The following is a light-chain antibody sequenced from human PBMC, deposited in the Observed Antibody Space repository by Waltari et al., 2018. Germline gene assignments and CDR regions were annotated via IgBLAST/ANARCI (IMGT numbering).Light chain of an antibody. Sequence: HSGLAQPAPASGPPGQSITIPRIETSRDVGHYNLGSWYQQRPGKSPTLVIYEVTKRAPGTSDRFSASKSGNTASLSISGLQAQEDEADYYCCSYVGLGTYVFGTGTKVTV. J-gene: IGLJ1*01. CDR2: EVT. V-gene: IGLV2-23*02. CDR1: SRDVGHYNL. CDR3: CSYVGLGTYV.